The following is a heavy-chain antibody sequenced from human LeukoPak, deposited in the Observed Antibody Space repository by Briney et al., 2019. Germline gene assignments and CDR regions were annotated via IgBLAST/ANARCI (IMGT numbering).Heavy chain of an antibody. CDR2: ISGSGGRT. CDR1: GFTFSSYT. J-gene: IGHJ4*02. CDR3: AKVGSGWYTTGVIDY. V-gene: IGHV3-23*01. D-gene: IGHD6-19*01. Sequence: GGSLRLSCAASGFTFSSYTMSWVRQAPGKGLEWVSGISGSGGRTYYADSVKGRFTISRDNSKNMLYLQMNSLRAEDTAVYYCAKVGSGWYTTGVIDYWGQGTLVTVSS.